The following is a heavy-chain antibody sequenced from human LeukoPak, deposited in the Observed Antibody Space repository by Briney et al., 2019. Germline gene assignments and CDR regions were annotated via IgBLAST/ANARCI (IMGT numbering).Heavy chain of an antibody. J-gene: IGHJ4*02. Sequence: PSETLSLTCTVSGGSISSYYWSWIRQPAGKGLEWIGRIYTSGSTNYSPSLNSRVTMSLDTSKNQFSLRLSSLTAADTAVYYCARGYGYSSGWYYFDYWGQGTLVTVSS. CDR3: ARGYGYSSGWYYFDY. D-gene: IGHD6-19*01. CDR2: IYTSGST. V-gene: IGHV4-4*07. CDR1: GGSISSYY.